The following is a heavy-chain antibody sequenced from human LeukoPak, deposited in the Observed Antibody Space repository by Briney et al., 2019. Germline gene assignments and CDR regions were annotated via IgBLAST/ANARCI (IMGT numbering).Heavy chain of an antibody. V-gene: IGHV3-21*01. CDR3: ARDSKIAAAGSFDP. D-gene: IGHD6-13*01. J-gene: IGHJ5*02. CDR2: ISSSSSYI. CDR1: GFTFTSFY. Sequence: GGSLRLSCAASGFTFTSFYMIWVRQAPGKGLEWVSSISSSSSYIYYAASVKGRFTISRDNAKNSLSLQMNSLRAEDTAVYYCARDSKIAAAGSFDPWGRGTLVTVSS.